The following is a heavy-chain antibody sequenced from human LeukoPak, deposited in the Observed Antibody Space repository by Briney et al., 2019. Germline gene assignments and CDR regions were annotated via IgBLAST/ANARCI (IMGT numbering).Heavy chain of an antibody. D-gene: IGHD2-2*01. Sequence: GGSLRLSCAASGFTFSSYGMHWVRRAPGKGLEWVAVISYDGSNKYYADYVKGRFTISRDNSKNTLYLQMNSLRAEDTAVYYCAKDRDIVVVPAAIRQGLDYWGQGTLVTVSS. CDR1: GFTFSSYG. CDR3: AKDRDIVVVPAAIRQGLDY. V-gene: IGHV3-30*18. J-gene: IGHJ4*02. CDR2: ISYDGSNK.